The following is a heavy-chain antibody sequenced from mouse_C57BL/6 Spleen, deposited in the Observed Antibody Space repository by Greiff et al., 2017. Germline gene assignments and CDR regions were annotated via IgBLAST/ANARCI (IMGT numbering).Heavy chain of an antibody. V-gene: IGHV14-3*01. CDR3: AFITTVVAPYAMDY. J-gene: IGHJ4*01. CDR1: GFNIKNTY. D-gene: IGHD1-1*01. CDR2: IDPANGNT. Sequence: EVQVVESVAELVRPGASVKLSCTASGFNIKNTYMHWVKQRPEQGLEWIGRIDPANGNTEYAPKFQGKATITADTSSNTAYLQLSSLTSEDTAIYYCAFITTVVAPYAMDYWGQGTSVTVSS.